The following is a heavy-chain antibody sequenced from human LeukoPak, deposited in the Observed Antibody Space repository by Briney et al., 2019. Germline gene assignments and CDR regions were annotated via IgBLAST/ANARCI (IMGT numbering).Heavy chain of an antibody. J-gene: IGHJ4*02. V-gene: IGHV1-18*01. CDR3: ARIWYLEPGDYFDY. D-gene: IGHD3-3*01. CDR1: GYTFTSYG. Sequence: ATVKVSCKASGYTFTSYGISWVRQAPGQGLEWMGWISAYNGNTNYAQKLQGRVTMTTDTSTSTAYMELRSLRSDDTAVYYCARIWYLEPGDYFDYWGQGTLVTVSS. CDR2: ISAYNGNT.